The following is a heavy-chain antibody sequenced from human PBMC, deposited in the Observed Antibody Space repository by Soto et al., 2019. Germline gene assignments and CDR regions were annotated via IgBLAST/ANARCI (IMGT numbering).Heavy chain of an antibody. Sequence: GGSLRLSCAASGFTFSSYGMHWVRQVPGKGLEWVAVISYDGSNKYYADSVKGRFTISRDNSKNTLYLQMNSLRAEDTAVYYCAKGIAARFDYWRQGTLVTVSS. D-gene: IGHD6-6*01. V-gene: IGHV3-30*18. CDR3: AKGIAARFDY. CDR2: ISYDGSNK. J-gene: IGHJ4*02. CDR1: GFTFSSYG.